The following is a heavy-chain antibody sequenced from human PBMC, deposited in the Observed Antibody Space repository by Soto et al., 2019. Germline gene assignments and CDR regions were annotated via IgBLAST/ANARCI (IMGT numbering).Heavy chain of an antibody. CDR1: GGSISSGGYY. CDR3: ARDQAYYDILTGYGGMDV. V-gene: IGHV4-31*03. J-gene: IGHJ6*02. D-gene: IGHD3-9*01. CDR2: IYYSGST. Sequence: QVQLQESGPGLVKPSQTLSLTCTVSGGSISSGGYYWSWIRQHPGKGLEWIGYIYYSGSTYYNPSRKSRVTLSVDTSKNQCSLKLSSVTAADTAVYYCARDQAYYDILTGYGGMDVWGQGTTVTVSS.